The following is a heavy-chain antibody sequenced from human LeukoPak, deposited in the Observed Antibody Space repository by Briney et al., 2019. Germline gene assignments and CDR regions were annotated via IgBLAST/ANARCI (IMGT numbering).Heavy chain of an antibody. J-gene: IGHJ3*02. V-gene: IGHV1-18*01. CDR2: ISAYNGNT. CDR1: GYTFTSYG. Sequence: GASVKVSCKASGYTFTSYGISWVRQAPGQGLEWIGWISAYNGNTNYAQKLQGRVTMTTDTPTSTAYMELRSLRSDDTAVYYCARDGAGDIVVVPASVIDAFDIWGQGTMVTVSS. CDR3: ARDGAGDIVVVPASVIDAFDI. D-gene: IGHD2-2*01.